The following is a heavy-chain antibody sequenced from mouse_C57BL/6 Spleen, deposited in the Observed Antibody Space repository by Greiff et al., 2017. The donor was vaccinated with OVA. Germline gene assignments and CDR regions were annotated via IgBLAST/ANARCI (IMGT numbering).Heavy chain of an antibody. CDR3: ARGDYYGSSWGFAY. CDR1: GFTFSDYS. J-gene: IGHJ3*01. D-gene: IGHD1-1*01. CDR2: INYDGSST. V-gene: IGHV5-16*01. Sequence: EVKLQASAGGLVQPGSSMNLSCTASGFTFSDYSMAWVRQVPEKGLEWVANINYDGSSTYYLDSLKSRFIISRDNAKNILYLQMSSLKSEDTATYYCARGDYYGSSWGFAYWGQGTLVTVSA.